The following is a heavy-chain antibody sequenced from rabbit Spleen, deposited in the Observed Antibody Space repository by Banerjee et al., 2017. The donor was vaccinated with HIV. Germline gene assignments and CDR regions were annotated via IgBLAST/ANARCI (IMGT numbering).Heavy chain of an antibody. CDR3: ARGDWSLYYFNF. Sequence: QSLEESGGDLVKPGASLTLTCKASGFSFNSGYDMCWVRQAPGKGLEWIACIDAGNSAFTYYATWAQGRFTISKTSSTTVTLQMTSLTAADTATYFCARGDWSLYYFNFWGPGTLVTVS. CDR2: IDAGNSAFT. CDR1: GFSFNSGYD. J-gene: IGHJ4*01. V-gene: IGHV1S40*01. D-gene: IGHD1-1*01.